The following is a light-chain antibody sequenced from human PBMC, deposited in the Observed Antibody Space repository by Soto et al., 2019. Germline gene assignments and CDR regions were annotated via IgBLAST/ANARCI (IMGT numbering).Light chain of an antibody. J-gene: IGKJ5*01. CDR1: QGISSN. V-gene: IGKV1-9*01. CDR2: AAS. Sequence: DIQLTQSPSFLSASVGDRVTITCRASQGISSNLAWYQQKPGKAPKLLIYAASTLQSGVPSRFSGSGSGIEFTLTISSLKPEDFATYYCQQFNSYPITFGQGTRLEIK. CDR3: QQFNSYPIT.